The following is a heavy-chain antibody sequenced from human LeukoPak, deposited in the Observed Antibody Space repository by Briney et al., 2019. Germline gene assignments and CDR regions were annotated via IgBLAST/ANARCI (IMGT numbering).Heavy chain of an antibody. CDR1: GLTLNNAW. J-gene: IGHJ4*02. CDR2: IKSKADGGTT. Sequence: GGSLRLSCAASGLTLNNAWMSWVRQAPGKGLEWVGHIKSKADGGTTDYAAPVKGRFIISGDDSKSALYLQMNSLKTEDTAVYYCTTDGGFAEPFDYWGQGTLVTVSS. V-gene: IGHV3-15*01. D-gene: IGHD3-10*01. CDR3: TTDGGFAEPFDY.